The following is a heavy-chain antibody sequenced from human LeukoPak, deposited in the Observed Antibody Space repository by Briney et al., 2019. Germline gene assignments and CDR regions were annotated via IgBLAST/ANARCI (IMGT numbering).Heavy chain of an antibody. J-gene: IGHJ4*02. CDR2: ISGSGGST. Sequence: PGGSLRLSCAASGFTFSSYAMSWVRQAPGKGLEWVSAISGSGGSTYYADSVKGRFTISRDNSKNTLYLQMNSLRAEDTDVYYCARNHYDSSGYYSGWLYYWGQGTLVTVSS. CDR1: GFTFSSYA. V-gene: IGHV3-23*01. CDR3: ARNHYDSSGYYSGWLYY. D-gene: IGHD3-22*01.